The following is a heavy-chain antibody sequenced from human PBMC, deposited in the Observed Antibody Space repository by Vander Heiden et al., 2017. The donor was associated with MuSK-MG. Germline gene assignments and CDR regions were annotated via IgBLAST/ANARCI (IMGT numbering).Heavy chain of an antibody. J-gene: IGHJ5*02. V-gene: IGHV6-1*01. CDR1: GDSASSHSAA. D-gene: IGHD6-6*01. CDR2: TYYRSKWYK. Sequence: QVQLQQSGPGLVKPSQTLSLTCAISGDSASSHSAACNWIRQSPSRGLEWLGRTYYRSKWYKDYAGAVKSRITINPDTSKNQFSLRLNSVTPEDTAVYYCARDLSDEYRSSYVNWFDPWGQGTLVTVSS. CDR3: ARDLSDEYRSSYVNWFDP.